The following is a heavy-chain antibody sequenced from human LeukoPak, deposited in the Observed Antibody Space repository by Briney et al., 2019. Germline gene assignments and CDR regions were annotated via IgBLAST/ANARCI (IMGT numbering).Heavy chain of an antibody. J-gene: IGHJ3*02. D-gene: IGHD2-15*01. CDR2: IYTGGST. CDR3: ARDSSLDALDI. CDR1: GFTVSSNY. V-gene: IGHV3-53*01. Sequence: GGSLRLSCAASGFTVSSNYVSWVRHAPGKGLERVSVIYTGGSTYYADSVKGRFTISRDNSNNTLHLQMNSLRAEDTAVYSCARDSSLDALDIWGQATMVAVSS.